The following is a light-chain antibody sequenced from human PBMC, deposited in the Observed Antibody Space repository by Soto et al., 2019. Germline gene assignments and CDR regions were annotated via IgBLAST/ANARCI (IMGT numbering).Light chain of an antibody. CDR2: KGN. Sequence: QSALTQPASVSGAPGQSLPISCTGLSSDLGIYNLVSCSQHPPGKTPQLTISKGNKKTSRDSNRISGSKSGNTASLTTSGLQADDEDDYYCWSDEGSITVYGFGTGTKVNVL. J-gene: IGLJ1*01. CDR1: SSDLGIYNL. V-gene: IGLV2-23*01. CDR3: WSDEGSITVYG.